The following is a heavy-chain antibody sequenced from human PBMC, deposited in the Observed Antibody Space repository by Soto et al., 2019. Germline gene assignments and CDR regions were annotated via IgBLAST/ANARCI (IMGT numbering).Heavy chain of an antibody. CDR3: ARRGRFYDSSGYYAAGGWFDP. J-gene: IGHJ5*02. D-gene: IGHD3-22*01. V-gene: IGHV1-2*02. CDR1: GYTFTGYY. Sequence: ASVKVSCKASGYTFTGYYMHWVRQAPGQGLEWMGWINPNSGGTNYAQKFQGRVTMTRDTSISTAYMELSRLRSDDTAVYYCARRGRFYDSSGYYAAGGWFDPWGQGTLVTVSS. CDR2: INPNSGGT.